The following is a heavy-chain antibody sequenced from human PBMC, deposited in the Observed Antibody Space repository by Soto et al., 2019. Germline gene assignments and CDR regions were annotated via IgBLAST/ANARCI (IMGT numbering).Heavy chain of an antibody. J-gene: IGHJ3*02. V-gene: IGHV3-23*01. CDR2: ISGSGGST. CDR1: GFTFSSYA. D-gene: IGHD6-13*01. CDR3: AKLTHSSSWRPDAFDI. Sequence: GGSLRLSCAASGFTFSSYAMTWVRQAPGKGLEWVSAISGSGGSTYYADSVKGRFTISRENSKNTLYLQMNSLRAEDTAVYYCAKLTHSSSWRPDAFDIWGQGTMVTVSS.